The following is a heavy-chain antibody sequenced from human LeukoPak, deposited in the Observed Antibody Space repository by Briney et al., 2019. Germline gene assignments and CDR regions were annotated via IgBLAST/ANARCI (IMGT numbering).Heavy chain of an antibody. CDR2: IYTSGST. V-gene: IGHV4-61*02. J-gene: IGHJ3*02. Sequence: SETLSLTCTVSGGSISSGSYFWSWIRQPAGKGLEWIGRIYTSGSTNYNPSLKSRVTISVDTSKNQFSLKLSSVTAADTAVYYCARGPQIVGAHALYAFDIWGQGTMVTVSS. CDR1: GGSISSGSYF. CDR3: ARGPQIVGAHALYAFDI. D-gene: IGHD1-26*01.